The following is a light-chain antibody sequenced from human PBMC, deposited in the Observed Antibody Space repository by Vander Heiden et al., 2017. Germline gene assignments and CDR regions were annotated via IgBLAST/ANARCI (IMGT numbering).Light chain of an antibody. V-gene: IGLV2-14*03. CDR2: DVG. J-gene: IGLJ1*01. CDR3: CSYTSSSTYV. CDR1: SGDIGGYNY. Sequence: QSALTQPASVSGSPGQSITISCTGTSGDIGGYNYVSWYQQHPAKAPKLMIYDVGSRPAGVSNRFSGSKSGKTASLTISGLQAEDEADYYCCSYTSSSTYVFGTGTKVTVL.